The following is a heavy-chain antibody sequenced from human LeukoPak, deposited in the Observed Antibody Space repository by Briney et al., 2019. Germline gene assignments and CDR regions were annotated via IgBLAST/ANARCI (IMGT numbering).Heavy chain of an antibody. CDR3: ARGSSWSYDY. V-gene: IGHV3-21*06. J-gene: IGHJ4*02. D-gene: IGHD6-13*01. CDR1: GFTFSSYS. Sequence: GGSLRLSCAASGFTFSSYSMYWVRQAPGKGLEWVSSISNSGNNIYYPDSVKDRFTTSRDNAKSSLYLQMSSLRAEDTAVYYCARGSSWSYDYWGRGTLVTVSS. CDR2: ISNSGNNI.